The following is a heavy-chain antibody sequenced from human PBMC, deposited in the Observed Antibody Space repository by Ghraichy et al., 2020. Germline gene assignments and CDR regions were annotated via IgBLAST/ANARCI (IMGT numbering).Heavy chain of an antibody. D-gene: IGHD2-21*01. CDR3: VNEKRGIAIFDR. J-gene: IGHJ5*02. CDR2: ISDNAVSR. V-gene: IGHV3-64D*08. Sequence: GGSLRLSCSASGFSFSTHAMHWVRQAPGKRLEYISTISDNAVSRSYADSVKGRFTISRDNSKNTLYLQMDSLRREDTAVYYCVNEKRGIAIFDRWGQGVLVTVSS. CDR1: GFSFSTHA.